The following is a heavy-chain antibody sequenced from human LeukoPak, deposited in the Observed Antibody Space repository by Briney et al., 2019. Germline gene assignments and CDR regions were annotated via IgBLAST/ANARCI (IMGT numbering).Heavy chain of an antibody. V-gene: IGHV3-23*01. J-gene: IGHJ4*02. CDR3: AKARADYDAFDY. CDR2: ISGSGGST. CDR1: GFTFSSYA. D-gene: IGHD3-3*01. Sequence: PGGSLRLSCAASGFTFSSYAMSWVRQAPGKGLEWVSAISGSGGSTYYADSVKGRFTISRDNSENTLYLQMNSLRAEDTAVYYCAKARADYDAFDYWGQGTLVTVSS.